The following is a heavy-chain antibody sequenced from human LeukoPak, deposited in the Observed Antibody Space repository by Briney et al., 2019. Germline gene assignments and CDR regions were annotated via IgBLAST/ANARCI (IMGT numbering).Heavy chain of an antibody. V-gene: IGHV1-46*01. D-gene: IGHD2-2*01. CDR3: ARDLEGCSSTSCTSLGD. CDR2: INPSGGST. CDR1: GYTFTSYY. J-gene: IGHJ4*02. Sequence: GESLKISCKGSGYTFTSYYMHWVRQAPGQGLEWMGIINPSGGSTSYAQKFQGRVTMTRDTSTSTVYMELSSLRSEDTAVYYCARDLEGCSSTSCTSLGDWGQGTLVTVSS.